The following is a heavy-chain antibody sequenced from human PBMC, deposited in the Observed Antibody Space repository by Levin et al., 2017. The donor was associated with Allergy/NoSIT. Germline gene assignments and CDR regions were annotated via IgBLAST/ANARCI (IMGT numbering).Heavy chain of an antibody. CDR2: LKSKADGGTA. Sequence: LSLTCAASGFTFTNAWMTWVRQAPGKGLEWVGRLKSKADGGTADYAAPVQGRFTISRDDSKTTLYLQMNSLKTEDTAMYFCTTGGAVVSSFHYWGQGTLVTVSS. D-gene: IGHD2-2*01. CDR3: TTGGAVVSSFHY. V-gene: IGHV3-15*01. CDR1: GFTFTNAW. J-gene: IGHJ4*02.